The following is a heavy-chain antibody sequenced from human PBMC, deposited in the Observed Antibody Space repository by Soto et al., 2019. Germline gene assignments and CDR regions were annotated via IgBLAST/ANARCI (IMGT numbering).Heavy chain of an antibody. V-gene: IGHV3-74*01. CDR1: GFTFSSYW. CDR3: ARAAGYDSSTYYFNIVDS. Sequence: VGSLRLSCAGSGFTFSSYWMHWVRQAPGRGLVCVSRINSDGSSTNYADSVKGRFTISRDNAKNTLYLQMDSLRAEDTAVYYCARAAGYDSSTYYFNIVDSWGQGTLVTVSS. CDR2: INSDGSST. D-gene: IGHD3-22*01. J-gene: IGHJ4*02.